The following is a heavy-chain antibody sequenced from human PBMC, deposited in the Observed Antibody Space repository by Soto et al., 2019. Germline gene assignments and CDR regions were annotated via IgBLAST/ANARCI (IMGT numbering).Heavy chain of an antibody. CDR1: GGTFSSYT. J-gene: IGHJ4*02. CDR3: ARSYYYDSSGYPMN. Sequence: QVQLVQSGAEVKKPGSSVKVSCKASGGTFSSYTISWVRQAPGQGLEWMGRIIPILGIANYAQKFQGRVTITADKSTSTAYMELSSLRSEDTAVYYCARSYYYDSSGYPMNWGQGTLFTVSS. CDR2: IIPILGIA. V-gene: IGHV1-69*02. D-gene: IGHD3-22*01.